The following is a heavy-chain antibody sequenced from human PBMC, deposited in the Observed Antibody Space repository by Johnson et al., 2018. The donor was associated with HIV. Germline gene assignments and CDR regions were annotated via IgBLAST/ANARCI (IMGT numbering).Heavy chain of an antibody. J-gene: IGHJ3*02. CDR1: GFMFDEYD. CDR3: AKGVASTTVAAFDI. V-gene: IGHV3-20*04. Sequence: VQLVESGGGVARPGGSLRLSCEASGFMFDEYDMTWVRHAPGKGLEWVSGINWNGGSAGYTDSVRGRFTISRASAQNSVSLQMNSLRAEDTALYYCAKGVASTTVAAFDIWGQGTVVTVSS. CDR2: INWNGGSA. D-gene: IGHD4-17*01.